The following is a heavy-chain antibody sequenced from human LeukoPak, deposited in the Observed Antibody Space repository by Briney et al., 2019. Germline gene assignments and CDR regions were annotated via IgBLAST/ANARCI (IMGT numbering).Heavy chain of an antibody. CDR2: ISYDGSNK. Sequence: GGSLRLSCAASGFTFSSYAMHWVRQAPGKGLEWVAGISYDGSNKYHADSVKGRFTISRDNSKNTLYLQMNSLRAEDTAVYYCARVRRITMVRGVTPPNYWGQGTLVTVSS. D-gene: IGHD3-10*01. V-gene: IGHV3-30-3*01. CDR1: GFTFSSYA. CDR3: ARVRRITMVRGVTPPNY. J-gene: IGHJ4*02.